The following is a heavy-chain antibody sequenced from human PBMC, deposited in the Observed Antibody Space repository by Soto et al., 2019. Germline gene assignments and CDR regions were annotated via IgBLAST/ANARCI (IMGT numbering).Heavy chain of an antibody. V-gene: IGHV4-31*03. Sequence: PSETLSLTCTVSGGSISSGGYYWSWIRQHPGKGLEWIGSIYYSGSTYYNPPLKSRVTISVDTSKNQFSLKLSSVTAADTAVYYCASQYGSGSYTPLLVFSHGMDVWGQGTTVTASS. CDR1: GGSISSGGYY. CDR3: ASQYGSGSYTPLLVFSHGMDV. D-gene: IGHD3-10*01. J-gene: IGHJ6*02. CDR2: IYYSGST.